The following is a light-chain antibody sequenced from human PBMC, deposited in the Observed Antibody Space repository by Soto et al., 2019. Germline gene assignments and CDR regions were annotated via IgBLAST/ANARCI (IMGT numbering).Light chain of an antibody. J-gene: IGLJ1*01. V-gene: IGLV2-14*01. CDR2: DVS. CDR3: SSYTSSSTLNYV. CDR1: SSEVGGYNY. Sequence: QSVLTQPASVSGSPGQSITISCTGTSSEVGGYNYVSWYQQHPGKAPKLMIYDVSNRPSGVSNCFSGSKSGNTASLTISGLQAEDEADYYCSSYTSSSTLNYVFGTGTKVTVL.